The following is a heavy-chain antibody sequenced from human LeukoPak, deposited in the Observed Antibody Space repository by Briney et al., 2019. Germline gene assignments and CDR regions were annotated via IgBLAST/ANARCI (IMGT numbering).Heavy chain of an antibody. J-gene: IGHJ4*02. CDR3: ARGEDSSSSDFDY. V-gene: IGHV1-3*01. D-gene: IGHD6-6*01. CDR2: INAGNGNS. Sequence: ASVNVSCKASGYTFTSYAMHWVRQAPGQRLEWMGWINAGNGNSKYSQKFQGRVTITRDTSASTAYMELSSLRSEDTAVYYCARGEDSSSSDFDYWGQGTLVTVSS. CDR1: GYTFTSYA.